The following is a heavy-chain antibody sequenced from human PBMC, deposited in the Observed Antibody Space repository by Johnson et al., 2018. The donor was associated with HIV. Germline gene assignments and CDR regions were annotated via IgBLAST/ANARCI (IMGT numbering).Heavy chain of an antibody. J-gene: IGHJ3*02. Sequence: VQLVESRGGVVQPGRSLRLSCAASGFTVSSNYMSWVRQAPGKGLEWVSVIYSDGSTYYADSVQGRFTLSRDNSQNTLYLQMNSLRAEDTAVYFCARDAPNFFDSSGVRDDAFDIWGPGTMVTVSS. V-gene: IGHV3-66*01. CDR3: ARDAPNFFDSSGVRDDAFDI. D-gene: IGHD3-22*01. CDR1: GFTVSSNY. CDR2: IYSDGST.